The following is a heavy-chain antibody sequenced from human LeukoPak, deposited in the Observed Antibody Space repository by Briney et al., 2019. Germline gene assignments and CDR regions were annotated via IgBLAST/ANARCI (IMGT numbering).Heavy chain of an antibody. CDR1: GFSFPNYA. CDR2: ISYDESKI. Sequence: GGSLRLSCTGSGFSFPNYAMHWVRQAPGEGLEWVAVISYDESKIYYADSVKGRFTISRDLSTNTLYLQMNSLTTEDTAMYFCARRPVAAEYFQHWGQGTLVTVSS. CDR3: ARRPVAAEYFQH. V-gene: IGHV3-30*03. D-gene: IGHD6-25*01. J-gene: IGHJ1*01.